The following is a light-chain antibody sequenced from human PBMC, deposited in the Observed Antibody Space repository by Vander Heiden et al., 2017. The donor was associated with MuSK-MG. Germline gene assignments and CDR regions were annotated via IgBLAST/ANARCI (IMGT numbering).Light chain of an antibody. CDR3: QPDRRSRT. Sequence: IGSTDSPGTLSLSPGERATLSCRASQSVSSSYLDWYQQKPGQAPRLLIYVASSSAHGIPDTFSGSGSGTDFTRTSSRLEPEHLAVYYWQPDRRSRTFGQGTKLEIK. CDR1: QSVSSSY. CDR2: VAS. J-gene: IGKJ2*02. V-gene: IGKV3-20*01.